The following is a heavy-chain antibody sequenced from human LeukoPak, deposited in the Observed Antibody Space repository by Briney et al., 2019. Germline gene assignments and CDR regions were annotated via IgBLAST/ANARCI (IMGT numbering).Heavy chain of an antibody. CDR3: ARDRKRWLQTNYYFDY. Sequence: GGSLRLSCAASGFTFSSYEMNWVRQAPGKGLEWVSYISSSGSTIYYADSVKGRFTISRDNAKNSLYLQMNSLRAEDTAVYYCARDRKRWLQTNYYFDYWGQGTLVTVSS. V-gene: IGHV3-48*03. J-gene: IGHJ4*02. CDR2: ISSSGSTI. D-gene: IGHD5-24*01. CDR1: GFTFSSYE.